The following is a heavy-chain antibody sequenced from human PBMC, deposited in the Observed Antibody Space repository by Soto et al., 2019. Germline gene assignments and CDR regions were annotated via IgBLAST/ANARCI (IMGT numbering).Heavy chain of an antibody. CDR3: LRVTILDYYYYMDV. CDR1: GESFSGYY. D-gene: IGHD3-9*01. Sequence: SETLSLTCAVYGESFSGYYWSWIRQPPGKGLEWIGEINHRGSTNYNPSLKSRVTISVDTSKNQFSLKLSSVTAADTAVYYCLRVTILDYYYYMDVWGKGTTGTVSS. V-gene: IGHV4-34*01. J-gene: IGHJ6*03. CDR2: INHRGST.